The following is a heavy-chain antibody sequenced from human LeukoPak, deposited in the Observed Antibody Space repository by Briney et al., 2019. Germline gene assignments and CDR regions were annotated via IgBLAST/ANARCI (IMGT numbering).Heavy chain of an antibody. J-gene: IGHJ4*02. Sequence: GGSLRLSCAASGLTFSDFWMHWVRQPPGKGLVWVALVTGDGRTTIYADSVKGRSTISRDSAKNTLYLQMNSLRADDSGVYYCATGHSYGYDYWGQGVLVTVSS. D-gene: IGHD5-18*01. V-gene: IGHV3-74*01. CDR2: VTGDGRTT. CDR1: GLTFSDFW. CDR3: ATGHSYGYDY.